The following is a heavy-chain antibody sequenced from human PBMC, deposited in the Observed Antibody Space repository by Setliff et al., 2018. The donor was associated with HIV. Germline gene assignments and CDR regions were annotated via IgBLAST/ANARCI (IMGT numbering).Heavy chain of an antibody. CDR2: IYYSGNT. D-gene: IGHD6-13*01. V-gene: IGHV4-39*01. J-gene: IGHJ4*02. Sequence: PSETLSLTCTVSGGSISSSNYYWGWIRQPPGKGLEWIGTIYYSGNTYYNPSLKSRVTISADTSKNQFSLKLRSATATDTALYYCARVSSSYYFLGAFDSWGQGTLVTVSS. CDR1: GGSISSSNYY. CDR3: ARVSSSYYFLGAFDS.